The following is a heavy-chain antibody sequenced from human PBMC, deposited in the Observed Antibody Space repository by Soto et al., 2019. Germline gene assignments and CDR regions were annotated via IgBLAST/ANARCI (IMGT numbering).Heavy chain of an antibody. Sequence: QVQLVQSGAEVKKPGASVKVSCKASGYTFTSYAMHWVRQAPGQRLEWMGWINAGNGNTKYSQKFQGRVTITRDTSASTAYMELSSLRSEDTAVYYCARGELLWFGELFVDPWGQGTLVTVSS. CDR2: INAGNGNT. CDR3: ARGELLWFGELFVDP. D-gene: IGHD3-10*01. V-gene: IGHV1-3*01. CDR1: GYTFTSYA. J-gene: IGHJ5*02.